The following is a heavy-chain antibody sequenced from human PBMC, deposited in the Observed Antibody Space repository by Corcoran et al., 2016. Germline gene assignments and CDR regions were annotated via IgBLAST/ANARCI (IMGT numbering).Heavy chain of an antibody. CDR2: IDANNGKT. J-gene: IGHJ4*02. CDR1: GYMFTKYA. V-gene: IGHV1-3*01. Sequence: QVLLVQSGAKVKKPGASVKISCKASGYMFTKYAVHWVRQAPGQRLEWMAWIDANNGKTKYSQKFQDRVTITRDTSANTAYMELSSLRSEDTAVYYSAVGWCSSSSVLYYLDYWGQGTLVTVSS. D-gene: IGHD6-6*01. CDR3: AVGWCSSSSVLYYLDY.